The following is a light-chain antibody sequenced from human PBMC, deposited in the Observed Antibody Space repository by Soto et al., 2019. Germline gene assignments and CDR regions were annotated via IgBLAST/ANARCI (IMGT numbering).Light chain of an antibody. V-gene: IGLV2-14*01. J-gene: IGLJ2*01. Sequence: QSALTQPASVSGSPGQSITISCTGTSSDIGDYDYVSWYQHLPGKAPKLFIFDVTHRPSGVSDRFSGSKSGNTASLTISGVRPEDEDDYYCCSYTDIALDVVFGGGTKLTVL. CDR3: CSYTDIALDVV. CDR2: DVT. CDR1: SSDIGDYDY.